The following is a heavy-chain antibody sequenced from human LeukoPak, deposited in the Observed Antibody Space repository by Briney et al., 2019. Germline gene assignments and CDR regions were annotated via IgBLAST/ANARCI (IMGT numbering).Heavy chain of an antibody. D-gene: IGHD3-22*01. CDR2: INPNSGGT. CDR1: EYTFTGYY. CDR3: ARGPKHYYDSSGYYYPQ. J-gene: IGHJ4*02. V-gene: IGHV1-2*02. Sequence: ASVKVSCKASEYTFTGYYMHWVRQAPGLGLEWMGWINPNSGGTNYAQKFQGRVTITADESTSTAYMELSSLRSEATAVYYCARGPKHYYDSSGYYYPQWGQGTLVTVSS.